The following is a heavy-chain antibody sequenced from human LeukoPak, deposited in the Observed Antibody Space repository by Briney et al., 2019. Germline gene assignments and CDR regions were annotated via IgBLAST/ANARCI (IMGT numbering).Heavy chain of an antibody. CDR3: AKEREAYCSGGSCYGSDKLFPADY. CDR1: GFTFSSYA. Sequence: PGGSLRLPCAASGFTFSSYAMTWVRQAPRKGLEWVSSISGTGGSTFYADSVKGRFTISRDNSKNTLYLQMNSLRAEDTAIYYCAKEREAYCSGGSCYGSDKLFPADYWGQGTLVTVSS. D-gene: IGHD2-15*01. V-gene: IGHV3-23*01. J-gene: IGHJ4*02. CDR2: ISGTGGST.